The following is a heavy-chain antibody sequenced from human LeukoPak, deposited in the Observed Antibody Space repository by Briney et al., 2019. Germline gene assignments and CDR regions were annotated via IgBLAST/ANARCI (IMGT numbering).Heavy chain of an antibody. D-gene: IGHD2-21*02. CDR1: GFTFSSYA. CDR3: ATTGRVTAIPACDY. Sequence: GRSLRLSCAASGFTFSSYAMSWVRQAPGKGLEWVSAISGSGGSTYYADSVKGRFTISRDNSKNTLYLQMNSLRAEDTAVYYCATTGRVTAIPACDYWGQGTLVTVSS. V-gene: IGHV3-23*01. J-gene: IGHJ4*02. CDR2: ISGSGGST.